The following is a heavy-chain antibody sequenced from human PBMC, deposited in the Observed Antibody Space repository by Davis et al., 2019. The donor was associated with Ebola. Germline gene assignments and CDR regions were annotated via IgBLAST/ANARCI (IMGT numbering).Heavy chain of an antibody. V-gene: IGHV1-18*01. Sequence: ASVKVSCKASGGTFSSYAISWVRQAPGQGLEWMGWISAYNGNTNYAQKLQGRVTMTTDTSTSTAYMELRSLRSDDTAVYYCARFSPYYMDVWGKGTTVTVSS. CDR1: GGTFSSYA. CDR3: ARFSPYYMDV. J-gene: IGHJ6*03. D-gene: IGHD3-3*01. CDR2: ISAYNGNT.